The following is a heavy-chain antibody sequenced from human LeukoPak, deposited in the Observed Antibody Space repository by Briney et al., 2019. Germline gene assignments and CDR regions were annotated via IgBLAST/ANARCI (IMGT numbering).Heavy chain of an antibody. CDR1: GFTFSSYW. V-gene: IGHV3-7*01. D-gene: IGHD3-10*01. CDR2: IKQDGSEK. Sequence: GGSLRLSCAASGFTFSSYWMSWVRQAPGKGLEWVANIKQDGSEKYYVDSVKGRFTISRDKAKKSLYLQMNSLRAEDTAVYYCARDEYYGSGTPPAYWGQGTLVTVSS. J-gene: IGHJ4*02. CDR3: ARDEYYGSGTPPAY.